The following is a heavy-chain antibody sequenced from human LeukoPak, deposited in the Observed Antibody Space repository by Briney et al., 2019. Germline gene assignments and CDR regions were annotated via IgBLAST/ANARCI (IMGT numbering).Heavy chain of an antibody. CDR2: INHSGST. CDR1: GGSFSGYY. V-gene: IGHV4-34*01. CDR3: ARVGYSTSWYSGPFDY. J-gene: IGHJ4*02. Sequence: PSETLSLTCAVYGGSFSGYYWSWIRQPPGKGLERIGEINHSGSTNYNPSLKSRVTISVDTSKNQFSLKLSSVTAADTAVYYCARVGYSTSWYSGPFDYWGQGTLVTVSS. D-gene: IGHD6-13*01.